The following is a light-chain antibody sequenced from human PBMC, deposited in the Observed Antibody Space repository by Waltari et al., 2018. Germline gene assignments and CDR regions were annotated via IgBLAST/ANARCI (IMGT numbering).Light chain of an antibody. V-gene: IGLV2-23*01. CDR1: SSDFRNYNL. Sequence: QSALTQPASVSGSPGQSITISCTGISSDFRNYNLVSSYQQHPGEAPELIFYEDIKRPPGVSNRFSGSKSGDTASLTISGLQAEDESDYYCCSYAGVSTWVFGGGTKVTVL. CDR2: EDI. CDR3: CSYAGVSTWV. J-gene: IGLJ3*02.